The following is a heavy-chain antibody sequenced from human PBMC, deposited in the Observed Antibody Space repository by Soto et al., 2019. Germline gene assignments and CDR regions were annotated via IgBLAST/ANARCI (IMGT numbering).Heavy chain of an antibody. Sequence: QVQLVESGGGVVQPGRSLRLSCAASGFTFRIYAMHWVRQAPGKGLECVAVISYDGSNKFYRDSVKGRFTISRDNSKNTLYLQINSLRYEHTAVYYCARGDREDIAVVIGGRPGEYGVDVWGQGTTVTVSS. J-gene: IGHJ6*02. CDR3: ARGDREDIAVVIGGRPGEYGVDV. CDR1: GFTFRIYA. V-gene: IGHV3-30-3*01. CDR2: ISYDGSNK. D-gene: IGHD2-15*01.